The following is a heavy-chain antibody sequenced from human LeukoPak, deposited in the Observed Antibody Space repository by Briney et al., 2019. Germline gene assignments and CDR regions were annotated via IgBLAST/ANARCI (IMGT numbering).Heavy chain of an antibody. V-gene: IGHV3-30-3*01. J-gene: IGHJ4*02. CDR1: GFTFSSYA. CDR2: ISYDGSNK. Sequence: GGSLRLSCAASGFTFSSYAMHWVRQAPGKGLEWVAVISYDGSNKYYADSVKGRFTISRDNSKNTLYLQMNSLRAEDTAVYYCARIAAAGKGYWGQGTLVTVSS. CDR3: ARIAAAGKGY. D-gene: IGHD6-13*01.